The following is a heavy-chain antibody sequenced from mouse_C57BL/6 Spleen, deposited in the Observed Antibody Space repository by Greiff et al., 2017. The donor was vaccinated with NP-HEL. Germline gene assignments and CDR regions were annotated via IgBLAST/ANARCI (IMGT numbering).Heavy chain of an antibody. Sequence: VQLQQSGAELVRPGASVTLSCKASGYTFTDYEMHWVKQTPVHGLEWIGAIDPETGGTAYNQKFKGKAILTADKSSRTAYMELRSLTSEDSAVYYCTKGYFDYWGQCTTLTVSS. V-gene: IGHV1-15*01. CDR1: GYTFTDYE. J-gene: IGHJ2*01. CDR3: TKGYFDY. CDR2: IDPETGGT.